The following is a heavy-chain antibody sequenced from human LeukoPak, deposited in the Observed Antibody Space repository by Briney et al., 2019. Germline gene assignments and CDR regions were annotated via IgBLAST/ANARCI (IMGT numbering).Heavy chain of an antibody. J-gene: IGHJ4*02. Sequence: PGGSLRLSCAASGFIFSSYSMNWVRQAPGKGLEWVSAISGSGGSTYYADSVKGRFTISRDNSKNTLYLQMNSLRAEDTAVYYCAARYSSSLYWGQGTLVTVSS. CDR1: GFIFSSYS. D-gene: IGHD6-13*01. V-gene: IGHV3-23*01. CDR3: AARYSSSLY. CDR2: ISGSGGST.